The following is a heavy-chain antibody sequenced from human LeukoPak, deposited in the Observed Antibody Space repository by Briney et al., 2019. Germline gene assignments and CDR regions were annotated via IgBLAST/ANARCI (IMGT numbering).Heavy chain of an antibody. CDR1: GFTFSSYA. CDR3: AKDPVLGSSGYYYYFDY. Sequence: GGSLRLSCAASGFTFSSYAMSWVRQAPGKGLEWVPAISGSGGSTYYADSVKGRFTISRDNSKNTLYLQMNSLRAEDTAVYYCAKDPVLGSSGYYYYFDYWGQGTLVTVSS. D-gene: IGHD3-22*01. V-gene: IGHV3-23*01. CDR2: ISGSGGST. J-gene: IGHJ4*02.